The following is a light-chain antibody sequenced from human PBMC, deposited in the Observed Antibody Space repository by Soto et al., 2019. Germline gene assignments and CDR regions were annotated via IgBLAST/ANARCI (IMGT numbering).Light chain of an antibody. CDR2: DAS. Sequence: DIQMTQSPATRSASVGDRVTITCRASQSITTYLTWYQQKPGKAPKLLIYDASSLKSGVLSRFSGSGSGTEFTLTISSLQPEDFATYYCQHLVAFPITFGQGTRLEIK. V-gene: IGKV1-5*01. J-gene: IGKJ5*01. CDR3: QHLVAFPIT. CDR1: QSITTY.